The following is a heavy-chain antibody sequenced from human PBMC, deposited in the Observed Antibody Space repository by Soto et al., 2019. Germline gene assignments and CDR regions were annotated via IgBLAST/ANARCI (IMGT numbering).Heavy chain of an antibody. Sequence: SETLSLTCSVSGGSISSYFWSWIRQLPGKGLEWIGYIYYSGNTNYNPSLKNRVTMSVDTSKNQFSLKLSSVTAADTAVYYCARGGSSTWPFDYWGQGTLVTVSS. J-gene: IGHJ4*02. V-gene: IGHV4-59*01. D-gene: IGHD6-13*01. CDR1: GGSISSYF. CDR2: IYYSGNT. CDR3: ARGGSSTWPFDY.